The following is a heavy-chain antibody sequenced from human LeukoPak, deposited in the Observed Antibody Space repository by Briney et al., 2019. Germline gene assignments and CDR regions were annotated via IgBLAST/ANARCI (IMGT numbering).Heavy chain of an antibody. CDR3: ARKSSGGAFDH. J-gene: IGHJ4*02. Sequence: SSNSAGXNWIRXSXGXGXXXLARTYYRSKLYKDYAVGVKSQININPDTSKNQFSLQLNSVTPEDTAVYYCARKSSGGAFDHWGQGTLVTVSS. V-gene: IGHV6-1*01. CDR2: TYYRSKLYK. D-gene: IGHD6-19*01. CDR1: SSNSAG.